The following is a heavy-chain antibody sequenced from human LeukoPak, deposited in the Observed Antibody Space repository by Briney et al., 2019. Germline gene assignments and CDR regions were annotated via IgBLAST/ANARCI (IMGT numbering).Heavy chain of an antibody. V-gene: IGHV3-48*03. D-gene: IGHD4-23*01. CDR2: ISSSGSTI. CDR1: GFTFSSYE. Sequence: GGSLRLSCAASGFTFSSYEMNWVRQAPGKGLEWVSYISSSGSTIYYADSVKGRFTISRDNAKNSLYLQMNSLRAEDTAVYYCARDDAQMTPVVSDAFDIWGQGTMVTVSS. J-gene: IGHJ3*02. CDR3: ARDDAQMTPVVSDAFDI.